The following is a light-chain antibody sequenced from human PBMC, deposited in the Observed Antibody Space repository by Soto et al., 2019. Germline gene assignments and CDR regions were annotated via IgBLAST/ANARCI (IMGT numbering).Light chain of an antibody. CDR3: QQYDDLPLT. J-gene: IGKJ4*01. V-gene: IGKV1-33*01. CDR1: QNINNY. Sequence: DIQMTQSPSSLSASVGDRVTFTCQASQNINNYLNWYQQKPGKSSRLLIYDASNLETGVPSRFSGSGSETDFTFTISSLQPEDVATYYCQQYDDLPLTFGGGTKVEIK. CDR2: DAS.